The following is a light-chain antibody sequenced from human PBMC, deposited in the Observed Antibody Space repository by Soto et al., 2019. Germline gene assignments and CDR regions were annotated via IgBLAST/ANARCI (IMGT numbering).Light chain of an antibody. CDR1: QSISNY. V-gene: IGKV1-27*01. CDR3: QKYSNAPQT. J-gene: IGKJ1*01. Sequence: DIQMTQSPSSLSASVGDTVTITCRASQSISNYLAWYQQKPGQVPNLLIYAASTLQSGVPSRFSGSGSGTDFTLTISSLGPEDVAIYYCQKYSNAPQTFGQGTKFEI. CDR2: AAS.